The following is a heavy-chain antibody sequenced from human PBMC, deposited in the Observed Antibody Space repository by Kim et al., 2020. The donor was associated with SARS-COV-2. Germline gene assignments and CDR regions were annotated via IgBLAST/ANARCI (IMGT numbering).Heavy chain of an antibody. V-gene: IGHV6-1*01. Sequence: YAVSVTSRITINPDTAKNQFSLQLNSVTPEDTAVYYCARDQGQWLGSIDYWGQGTLVTVSS. CDR3: ARDQGQWLGSIDY. D-gene: IGHD6-19*01. J-gene: IGHJ4*02.